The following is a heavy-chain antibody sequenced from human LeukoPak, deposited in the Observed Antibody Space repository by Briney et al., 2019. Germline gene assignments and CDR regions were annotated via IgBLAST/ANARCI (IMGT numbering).Heavy chain of an antibody. V-gene: IGHV3-21*01. J-gene: IGHJ5*02. D-gene: IGHD5-18*01. CDR1: GFTFSSYS. Sequence: GGSLRLSCAASGFTFSSYSMNWVRQAPGKGLEWVSSISSSSSYIYYAGSVKGRFTISRDNAKNSLYLQMNSLRAEDTAVYYCARAGELWSAEETWGQGTLVTVPS. CDR2: ISSSSSYI. CDR3: ARAGELWSAEET.